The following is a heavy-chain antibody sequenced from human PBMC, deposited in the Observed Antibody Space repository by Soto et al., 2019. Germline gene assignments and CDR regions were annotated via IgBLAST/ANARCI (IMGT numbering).Heavy chain of an antibody. D-gene: IGHD2-2*01. Sequence: GSLRLSCAASVLTCSSYWMSWVRQAPGKGLEWVANIKQDGSEKYYVDSVKGRFTISRDNAKNSLYLQMNSLRAEDTAVYYCARDAPTVPPSYYYYGMDVWGQGTTVTVSS. CDR3: ARDAPTVPPSYYYYGMDV. J-gene: IGHJ6*02. CDR2: IKQDGSEK. CDR1: VLTCSSYW. V-gene: IGHV3-7*01.